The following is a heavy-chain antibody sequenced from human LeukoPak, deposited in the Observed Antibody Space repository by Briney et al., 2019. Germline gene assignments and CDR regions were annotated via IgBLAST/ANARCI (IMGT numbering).Heavy chain of an antibody. J-gene: IGHJ4*02. CDR1: GFTFNHYG. V-gene: IGHV3-30*03. Sequence: PGTSLRLSRSVSGFTFNHYGMHWVRQAPGKGLMWVAMISYDGENEYYTDSVKGRFTVSRDNSKNTLYLQMNSLREEDTALYYCVRDGWGSTSSDYWGQGTLVIVSS. D-gene: IGHD3-10*01. CDR3: VRDGWGSTSSDY. CDR2: ISYDGENE.